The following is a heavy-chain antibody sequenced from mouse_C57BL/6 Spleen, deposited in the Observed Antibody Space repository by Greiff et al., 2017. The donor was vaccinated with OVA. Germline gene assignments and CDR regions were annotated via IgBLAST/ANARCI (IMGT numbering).Heavy chain of an antibody. Sequence: QVQLQQSGPELVKPGASVKLSCKASGYTFTSYWMHWVKQRPGQGLEWIGNINPSNGGTNYNEKFKSKATLTVDKSSSTAYMQLSSLTSEDSAVYYCARDDYYGKLFDYWGQGTTLTVSS. CDR3: ARDDYYGKLFDY. D-gene: IGHD1-1*01. J-gene: IGHJ2*01. CDR1: GYTFTSYW. V-gene: IGHV1-53*01. CDR2: INPSNGGT.